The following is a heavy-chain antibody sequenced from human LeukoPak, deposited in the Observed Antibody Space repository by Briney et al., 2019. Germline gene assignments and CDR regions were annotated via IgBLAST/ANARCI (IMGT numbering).Heavy chain of an antibody. CDR3: ARGRSRDGYVLDY. Sequence: SVKVSCKASGGTFSSYAISWVRQAPGQGLEWMGRIIAIFGTANYAQKFQGRVTITTDESTSTAYMELSSLRSEDTAVYYCARGRSRDGYVLDYWGQGTLVTVSS. J-gene: IGHJ4*02. V-gene: IGHV1-69*05. CDR1: GGTFSSYA. D-gene: IGHD5-24*01. CDR2: IIAIFGTA.